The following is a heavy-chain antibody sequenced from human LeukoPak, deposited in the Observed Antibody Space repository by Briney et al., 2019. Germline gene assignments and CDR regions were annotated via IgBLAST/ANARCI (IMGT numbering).Heavy chain of an antibody. CDR3: ARVVDTAMALNYYYYMDV. CDR1: GGTFSSYA. V-gene: IGHV1-69*06. Sequence: ASVKVSCKTSGGTFSSYAISWVRQAPGQGLEWMGGIIPIFGTANYAQKFQGRVTITADKSTSTAYMELSSLRSEDTAVYYCARVVDTAMALNYYYYMDVWGKGTTVTVSS. J-gene: IGHJ6*03. D-gene: IGHD5-18*01. CDR2: IIPIFGTA.